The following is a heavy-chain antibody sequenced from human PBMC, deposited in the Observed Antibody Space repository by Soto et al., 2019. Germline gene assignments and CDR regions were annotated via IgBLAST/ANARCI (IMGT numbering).Heavy chain of an antibody. CDR3: ASQGVRDSSTWIFDY. V-gene: IGHV1-69*12. D-gene: IGHD6-13*01. Sequence: QVQLVQSGAEVKKPGSSVKVSCKASGGTFSSYAISWVRQAPGQGLEWMGGIIPIFGTANYAQRFQGRVTITGYESTSTAYMELSSLRSEDTAVYYCASQGVRDSSTWIFDYWGQGTLVTVSS. J-gene: IGHJ4*02. CDR2: IIPIFGTA. CDR1: GGTFSSYA.